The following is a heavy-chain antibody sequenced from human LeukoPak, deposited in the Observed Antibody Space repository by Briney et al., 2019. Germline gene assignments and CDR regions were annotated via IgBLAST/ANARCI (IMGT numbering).Heavy chain of an antibody. J-gene: IGHJ4*02. D-gene: IGHD1-26*01. V-gene: IGHV3-66*01. CDR2: IYSGGST. CDR1: GFTVSTNY. CDR3: ARGSGSYYWFDY. Sequence: GGSLRLSCAASGFTVSTNYMSWVRQAPGRGLEWVSVIYSGGSTYYADSVKGRFTISRDISKNTLYLQMNSLRAEDTAVYYCARGSGSYYWFDYWGQGTLVTVSS.